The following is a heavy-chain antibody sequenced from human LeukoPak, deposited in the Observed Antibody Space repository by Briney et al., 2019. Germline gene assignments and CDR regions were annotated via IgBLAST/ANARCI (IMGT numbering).Heavy chain of an antibody. CDR3: ASLYGGNPRHFDY. Sequence: KPSETLSLTCAVYGGSFSGYYWSWIRQPPGKGLEWIGEINHSGSTNYNPSLKSRVTISVDTSKNQFSLKLSSVTAADTAVYYCASLYGGNPRHFDYWGQGTLVTVSS. CDR1: GGSFSGYY. CDR2: INHSGST. V-gene: IGHV4-34*01. J-gene: IGHJ4*02. D-gene: IGHD4-23*01.